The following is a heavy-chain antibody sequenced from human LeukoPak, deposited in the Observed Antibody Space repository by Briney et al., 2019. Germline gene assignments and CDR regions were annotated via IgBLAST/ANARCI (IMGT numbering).Heavy chain of an antibody. CDR2: INHSGST. CDR3: ASRGTGYCTNGGCSTTPPGGY. Sequence: PSETLSLTCAVYGGSFSGYYWSWIRQPPAKGLEWIGEINHSGSTNYNPSLKSRVTISVDTSKIQFSLKLSPVTAADTGVYYCASRGTGYCTNGGCSTTPPGGYWGQGNLGTVSS. D-gene: IGHD2-8*01. J-gene: IGHJ4*02. CDR1: GGSFSGYY. V-gene: IGHV4-34*01.